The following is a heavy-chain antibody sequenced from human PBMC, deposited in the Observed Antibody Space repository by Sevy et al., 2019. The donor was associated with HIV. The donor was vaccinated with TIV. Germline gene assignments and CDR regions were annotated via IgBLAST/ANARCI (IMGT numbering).Heavy chain of an antibody. V-gene: IGHV4-59*01. Sequence: SETLSLTCTVSGGSISSYYWSWIRQPPGKGLEWIGYIYYSGSTNYNPSLKSRVTISVDTSKNQFSLKLSSVTAADTAVYYCARSSLGYCSSTSCSIFDYWGQGTLVTVSS. CDR3: ARSSLGYCSSTSCSIFDY. CDR2: IYYSGST. D-gene: IGHD2-2*01. CDR1: GGSISSYY. J-gene: IGHJ4*02.